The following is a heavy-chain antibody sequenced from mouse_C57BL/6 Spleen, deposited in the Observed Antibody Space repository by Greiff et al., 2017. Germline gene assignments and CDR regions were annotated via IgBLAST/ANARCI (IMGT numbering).Heavy chain of an antibody. CDR2: IDPSDSYT. CDR1: GYTFTSYW. CDR3: GRWGGQFAY. D-gene: IGHD1-1*02. V-gene: IGHV1-50*01. Sequence: QVQLQQPGAELVKPGASVKLSCKASGYTFTSYWMQWVKQRPGQGLEWIGEIDPSDSYTNYNQKFKGKATLTVDTSSSTAYMQLSSLTSEDSAVYYCGRWGGQFAYWGQGTLVTVSA. J-gene: IGHJ3*01.